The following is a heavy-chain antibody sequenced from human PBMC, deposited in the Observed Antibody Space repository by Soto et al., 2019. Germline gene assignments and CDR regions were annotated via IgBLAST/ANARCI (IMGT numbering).Heavy chain of an antibody. J-gene: IGHJ4*02. V-gene: IGHV1-69*02. Sequence: QVQLVQSGTEVKKPGSSVTVSCKASGGPYSKYSISWVRQAPGHGLEWMGRIIPMFDIPNYAQKFQGRVTITADKSTSTVYRDLSSLRSEDTAVYYCARSLLWDDYDSDGLDNWGQGTLVTVSS. CDR1: GGPYSKYS. CDR3: ARSLLWDDYDSDGLDN. CDR2: IIPMFDIP. D-gene: IGHD3-22*01.